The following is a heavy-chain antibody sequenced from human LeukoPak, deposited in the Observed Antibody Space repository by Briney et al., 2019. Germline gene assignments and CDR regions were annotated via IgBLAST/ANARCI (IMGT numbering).Heavy chain of an antibody. CDR2: INPSGGST. V-gene: IGHV1-46*01. CDR1: GYTLSDYY. Sequence: ASVKVSCKASGYTLSDYYLHWVRQAPGQGLEWMGIINPSGGSTSYAQKFQGRVTMTRDTSTSTVYMELSSLRSEDTAVYYCARGRGIAARESLAYWGQGTLVTVSS. CDR3: ARGRGIAARESLAY. J-gene: IGHJ4*02. D-gene: IGHD6-6*01.